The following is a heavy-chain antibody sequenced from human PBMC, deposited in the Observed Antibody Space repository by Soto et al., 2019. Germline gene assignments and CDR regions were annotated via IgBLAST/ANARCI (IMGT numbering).Heavy chain of an antibody. D-gene: IGHD6-19*01. CDR2: INHSGST. CDR1: GGSFSAYY. V-gene: IGHV4-34*01. CDR3: ARGVAVAAVGRWFDP. J-gene: IGHJ5*02. Sequence: QVQLQQWGAGLLKPSETLSLTCAVYGGSFSAYYWSWIRQPPGKGLEWIGEINHSGSTNYNPSLKSRVTISVDTSKNQFSLKLSSVTAADTAVFVCARGVAVAAVGRWFDPWGQGTLVTVSS.